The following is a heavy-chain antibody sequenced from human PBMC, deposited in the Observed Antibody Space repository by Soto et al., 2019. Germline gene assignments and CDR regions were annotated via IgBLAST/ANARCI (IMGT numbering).Heavy chain of an antibody. CDR3: AKDFVAAAAGTVGY. Sequence: GGSLRLSCAASGFTFSSYAMSWVRQAPGKGLEWVSAISGSGGSTYYADSVKGRFTIPRDNSKNTLYLQMNSLRAEDTAVYYCAKDFVAAAAGTVGYWGQGTLVTVSS. D-gene: IGHD6-13*01. CDR2: ISGSGGST. CDR1: GFTFSSYA. J-gene: IGHJ4*02. V-gene: IGHV3-23*01.